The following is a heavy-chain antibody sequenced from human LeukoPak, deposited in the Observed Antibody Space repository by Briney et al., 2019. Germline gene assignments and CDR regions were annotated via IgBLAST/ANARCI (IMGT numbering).Heavy chain of an antibody. Sequence: GGSLRLSCAASGFSFSSYWMSWVRQAPGKGLEWVANTKQDGSEKYYVVSVKGRFTISRDNAKNSLYLQMNSLRAEDTAVYYCAREASTGIGDYYFYNMDVWGQGTTVTVSS. J-gene: IGHJ6*02. CDR1: GFSFSSYW. CDR2: TKQDGSEK. CDR3: AREASTGIGDYYFYNMDV. V-gene: IGHV3-7*04. D-gene: IGHD2-21*02.